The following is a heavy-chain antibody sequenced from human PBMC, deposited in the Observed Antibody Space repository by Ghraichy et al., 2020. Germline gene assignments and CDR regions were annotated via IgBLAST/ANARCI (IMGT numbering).Heavy chain of an antibody. CDR1: GGSISSYY. Sequence: SETLSLTCTVSGGSISSYYWSWIRQPPGKGLEWIGYIYYSGSTNYNPSLKSRVTISVDTSKNQFSLKLSSVTAADTAVYYCARFDYYDSSGYFNYWGQGTLVTVSS. J-gene: IGHJ4*02. D-gene: IGHD3-22*01. V-gene: IGHV4-59*01. CDR2: IYYSGST. CDR3: ARFDYYDSSGYFNY.